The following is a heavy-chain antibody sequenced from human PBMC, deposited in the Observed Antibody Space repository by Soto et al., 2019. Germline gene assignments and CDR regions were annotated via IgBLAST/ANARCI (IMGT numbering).Heavy chain of an antibody. V-gene: IGHV3-66*01. CDR1: GFTVSSNY. D-gene: IGHD5-18*01. J-gene: IGHJ4*02. Sequence: EVQLVESGGGLVQPGGSLRLSCAASGFTVSSNYMSWVRQAPGKGLEWVSVIYSGGSTYYADSVKGRFTISRDNSXXTLDLQMNSLRAEDTAVYYCARGGGYSYGPYYFDYWGQGTLVTVSS. CDR2: IYSGGST. CDR3: ARGGGYSYGPYYFDY.